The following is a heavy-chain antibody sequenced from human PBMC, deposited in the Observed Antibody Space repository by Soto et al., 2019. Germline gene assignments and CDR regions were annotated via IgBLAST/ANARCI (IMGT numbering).Heavy chain of an antibody. CDR1: GFTFSSYA. Sequence: PGGSLRLSCAASGFTFSSYAMSWVRQAPGKGLEWVSAISGSGGSTYYADSVKGRFTISRDNAKNSLYLQLDSLRAEDTALYYCVRSGNYRSGSYWYFFDYWGQGPQVTVPS. CDR2: ISGSGGST. CDR3: VRSGNYRSGSYWYFFDY. D-gene: IGHD3-10*01. J-gene: IGHJ4*02. V-gene: IGHV3-23*01.